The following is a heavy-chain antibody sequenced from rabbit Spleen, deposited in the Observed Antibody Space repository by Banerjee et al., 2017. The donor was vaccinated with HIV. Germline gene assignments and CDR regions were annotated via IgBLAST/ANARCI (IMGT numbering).Heavy chain of an antibody. CDR3: ARDLDGVIGWNLGW. V-gene: IGHV1S7*01. Sequence: QLTETGGGLVQPGGSLTLSCKASGIDFTKYYITWVRQAPGKGLEWIGIIYAARGTTDYASWVNGRFTISSDNAQSTVDLKMTSLTAADTATYFCARDLDGVIGWNLGWWGQGTLVTVS. CDR2: IYAARGTT. D-gene: IGHD2-1*01. CDR1: GIDFTKYY. J-gene: IGHJ4*01.